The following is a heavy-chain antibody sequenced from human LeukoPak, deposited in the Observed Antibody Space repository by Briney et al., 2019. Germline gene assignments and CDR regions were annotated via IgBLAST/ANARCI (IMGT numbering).Heavy chain of an antibody. CDR2: INHSGST. CDR3: ARARGDIVVVPAAPNPLTRIFDY. J-gene: IGHJ4*02. V-gene: IGHV4-34*01. D-gene: IGHD2-2*01. CDR1: GGSFSDYY. Sequence: PSETLSLTCAVYGGSFSDYYWSWIRQPPGKGLEWIGEINHSGSTNYNPSLKSRVTISVDTSKNQFSLKLSSVTAADTAVYYCARARGDIVVVPAAPNPLTRIFDYWGQGTLVTVSS.